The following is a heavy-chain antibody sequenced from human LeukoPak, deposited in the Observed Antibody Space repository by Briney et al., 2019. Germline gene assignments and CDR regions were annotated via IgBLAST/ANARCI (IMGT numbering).Heavy chain of an antibody. J-gene: IGHJ4*02. CDR2: INHSGST. CDR1: GGSFSGYY. D-gene: IGHD4-23*01. CDR3: AANSSGR. V-gene: IGHV4-34*01. Sequence: SEALSLTCAVYGGSFSGYYWSWIRQPPGKGLEWIGEINHSGSTNYNPSLKSRVTISVDTSKNQFSLKLSSVTAADTAVYYCAANSSGRWGQGTLVTVSS.